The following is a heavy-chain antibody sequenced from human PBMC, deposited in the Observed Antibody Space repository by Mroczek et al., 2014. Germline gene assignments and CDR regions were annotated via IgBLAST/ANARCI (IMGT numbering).Heavy chain of an antibody. CDR2: TYFRSKWYN. J-gene: IGHJ3*02. Sequence: QVQLVESGPGLVKPSQTLSLTCAISGDSVSTNNTSWNWIRQSPSRGLEWLGRTYFRSKWYNDYAISVKSRMTINPDTSKNQFSLQLNSVTPDDTAVYYCARIKRALEAFDIWGQGTMVTVSS. D-gene: IGHD3-3*01. CDR1: GDSVSTNNTS. CDR3: ARIKRALEAFDI. V-gene: IGHV6-1*01.